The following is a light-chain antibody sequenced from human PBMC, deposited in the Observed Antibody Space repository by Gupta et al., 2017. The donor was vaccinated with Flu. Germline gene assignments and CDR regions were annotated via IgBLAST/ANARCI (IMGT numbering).Light chain of an antibody. J-gene: IGKJ1*01. CDR1: HSVGHF. CDR3: QQYEVTPWT. CDR2: GTS. V-gene: IGKV1-39*01. Sequence: SCLCASVGDRVTNTSRASHSVGHFLNWYQHKPGKAPNLLIYGTSTRQTGVPSRFSGSGSGADFTLTIIRLQPEDFATYYCQQYEVTPWTFGQGTKVELK.